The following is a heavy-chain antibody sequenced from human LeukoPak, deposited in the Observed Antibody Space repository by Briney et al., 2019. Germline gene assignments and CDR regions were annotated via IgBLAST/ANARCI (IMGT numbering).Heavy chain of an antibody. D-gene: IGHD3-10*01. Sequence: PSETLSLTCAVYGGSFSGYYWSWIRQPPGKGLEWIGEINHSGSTNYNPSLKSRVTISVDTSKNQFSLKLSSVTAADTAVYYCARNLTGTGVYDYWGQGTRATVTA. CDR1: GGSFSGYY. J-gene: IGHJ4*02. CDR2: INHSGST. V-gene: IGHV4-34*01. CDR3: ARNLTGTGVYDY.